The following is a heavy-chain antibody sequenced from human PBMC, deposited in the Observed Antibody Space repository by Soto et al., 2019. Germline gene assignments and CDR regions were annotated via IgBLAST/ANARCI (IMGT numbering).Heavy chain of an antibody. CDR2: ISYDGSNK. D-gene: IGHD3-22*01. J-gene: IGHJ6*02. CDR3: AKDYYDSSGYYRVGVYYYYYGMDV. Sequence: VQLVESGGGVVQPGRSLRLSCAASGFTFSSYGMHWVRQAPGKGLEWVAVISYDGSNKYYADSVKGRFTISRDNSKNTLYLQMNSLRAEDTAVYYCAKDYYDSSGYYRVGVYYYYYGMDVWGQGTTVTVSS. V-gene: IGHV3-30*18. CDR1: GFTFSSYG.